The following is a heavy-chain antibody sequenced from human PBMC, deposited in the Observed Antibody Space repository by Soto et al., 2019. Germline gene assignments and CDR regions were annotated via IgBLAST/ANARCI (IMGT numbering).Heavy chain of an antibody. CDR2: IYYSGST. J-gene: IGHJ6*02. CDR1: GCSISSYY. Sequence: PSETLSLTCPFSGCSISSYYWSWIRQPPGKGLEWIGYIYYSGSTNYNPSLKSRVTISVDTSKNQFSLKLSSVTAADTAVYYCARDLGYYGMDVWGQGTTVTVSS. D-gene: IGHD7-27*01. V-gene: IGHV4-59*01. CDR3: ARDLGYYGMDV.